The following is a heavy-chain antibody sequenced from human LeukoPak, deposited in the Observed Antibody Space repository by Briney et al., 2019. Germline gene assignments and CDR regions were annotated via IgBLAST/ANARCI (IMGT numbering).Heavy chain of an antibody. D-gene: IGHD3-10*01. V-gene: IGHV4-34*01. CDR3: ARASMVRGVIHYYYYYGMDV. Sequence: SETLSLTCAVYGGSFSGYYWSWIRQPPGKGLEWIGVINHSGSTNYNPSLKSRVTISVDTSKNQFSLKLSSVTAADTAVYYCARASMVRGVIHYYYYYGMDVWGKGTTVTVSS. J-gene: IGHJ6*04. CDR2: INHSGST. CDR1: GGSFSGYY.